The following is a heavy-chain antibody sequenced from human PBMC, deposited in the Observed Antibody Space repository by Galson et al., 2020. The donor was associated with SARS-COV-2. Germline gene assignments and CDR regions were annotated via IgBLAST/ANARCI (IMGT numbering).Heavy chain of an antibody. J-gene: IGHJ4*02. CDR1: GFTFKDYW. V-gene: IGHV3-7*01. Sequence: GGSLRLSCAVSGFTFKDYWMSWVRQAPGKGLEWVANIRGDGSERNYVDSVKGRFSISRDNAVNSLYLQMNSLRAEDTAVYYCTREGWQGGYWGQGTLVTVSS. CDR3: TREGWQGGY. CDR2: IRGDGSER. D-gene: IGHD6-19*01.